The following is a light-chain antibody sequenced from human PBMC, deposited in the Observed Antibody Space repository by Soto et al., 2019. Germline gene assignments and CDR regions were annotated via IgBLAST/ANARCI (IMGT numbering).Light chain of an antibody. CDR1: QSVSSY. J-gene: IGKJ4*01. CDR3: KQRSNWPT. CDR2: DAS. Sequence: EIVLTQSPATLSLSPGERATLSCRASQSVSSYLAWYPQKPGQAPRLLIYDASNRATGIPARFSGSGSGTDFTLTISSLEPEDFAVYYCKQRSNWPTFGGGTKVEIK. V-gene: IGKV3-11*01.